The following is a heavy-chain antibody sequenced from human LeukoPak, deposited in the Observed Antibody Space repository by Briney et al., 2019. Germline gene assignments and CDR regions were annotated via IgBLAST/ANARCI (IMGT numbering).Heavy chain of an antibody. D-gene: IGHD6-19*01. CDR1: GYTFTSYG. V-gene: IGHV1-18*01. CDR2: ISAYNGNT. CDR3: ARDDSSGWYWFDP. Sequence: ASVKVSCKASGYTFTSYGISWVRQAPGQGLEWMGWISAYNGNTNYAQKLQGRVTMTRDTSISTAYMELSRLRSDDTAVYYCARDDSSGWYWFDPWGQGTLVTVSS. J-gene: IGHJ5*02.